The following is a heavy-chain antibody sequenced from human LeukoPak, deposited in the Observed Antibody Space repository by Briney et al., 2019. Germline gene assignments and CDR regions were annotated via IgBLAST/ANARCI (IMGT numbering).Heavy chain of an antibody. CDR1: GFTFSSYS. CDR2: ISSSSSTI. D-gene: IGHD3-16*01. V-gene: IGHV3-48*01. Sequence: GGSLRLSCAASGFTFSSYSMNWVRQAPGKGLEWVSYISSSSSTIYYADSVKGRFTISRDNAKNSLYLQMNSLRAEDTAVYYCARDLGLPLYDHSGYWGQGTLVTVSS. J-gene: IGHJ4*02. CDR3: ARDLGLPLYDHSGY.